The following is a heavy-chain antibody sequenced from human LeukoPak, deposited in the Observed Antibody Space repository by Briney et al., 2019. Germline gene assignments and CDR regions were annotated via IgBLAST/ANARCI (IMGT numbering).Heavy chain of an antibody. CDR3: AKVHGKDYDFWSGYYWRVWTEVGWFDP. CDR1: GFTFSSYA. V-gene: IGHV3-23*01. Sequence: PGGSLRLSCAASGFTFSSYAMSWVRQAPGKGLEWVSAISGSGGSTYYADSVKGRFTISRDNSKNTLYLQMNSLRAEDTAVYYCAKVHGKDYDFWSGYYWRVWTEVGWFDPWGQGTLVTVSS. D-gene: IGHD3-3*01. J-gene: IGHJ5*02. CDR2: ISGSGGST.